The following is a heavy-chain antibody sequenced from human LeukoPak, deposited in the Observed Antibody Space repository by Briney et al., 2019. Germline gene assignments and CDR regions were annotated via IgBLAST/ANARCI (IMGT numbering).Heavy chain of an antibody. V-gene: IGHV4-59*01. CDR1: GGSISSYY. CDR3: AREDPQDAFDI. J-gene: IGHJ3*02. CDR2: IYHSGST. Sequence: PSETLSLTCTVSGGSISSYYWSWIRQPPGKGLEWIGYIYHSGSTNYNPSLKSRVTISVDTSKNQFSLKLSSVTAADTAVYYCAREDPQDAFDIWGQGTMVTVSS.